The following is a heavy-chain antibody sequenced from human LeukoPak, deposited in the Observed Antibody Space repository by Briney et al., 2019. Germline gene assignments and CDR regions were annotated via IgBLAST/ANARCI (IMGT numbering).Heavy chain of an antibody. CDR3: TTENGITMVRGVIITPRYFHY. CDR2: IKSKTDGGTT. V-gene: IGHV3-15*01. CDR1: GFTFSSYA. Sequence: GGSLRLSCAASGFTFSSYAMNWVRQAPGKGLEWVGRIKSKTDGGTTDYAAPVKGRFTVSRDDSKNTLFLQMNSLKTEDTAVYYCTTENGITMVRGVIITPRYFHYWGQGTLVTVSS. D-gene: IGHD3-10*01. J-gene: IGHJ4*02.